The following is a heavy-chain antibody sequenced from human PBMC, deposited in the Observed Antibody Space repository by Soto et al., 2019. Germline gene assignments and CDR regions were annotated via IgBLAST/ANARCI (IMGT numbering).Heavy chain of an antibody. D-gene: IGHD1-26*01. V-gene: IGHV3-33*01. J-gene: IGHJ4*02. CDR2: TRHDGSNT. Sequence: QVQLVESGGGVVQPGRSLRVSCAASGFTFSGYGIHWVRQAPGKVPVWVAITRHDGSNTYYADYERGRFTISRDNPKKTLYLQMDSLRAEDTAVYYCARDGVGSTTFFGYFDYWGQGTLVTVSS. CDR3: ARDGVGSTTFFGYFDY. CDR1: GFTFSGYG.